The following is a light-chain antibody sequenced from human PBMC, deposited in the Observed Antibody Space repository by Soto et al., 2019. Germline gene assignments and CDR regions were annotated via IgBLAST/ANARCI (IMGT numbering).Light chain of an antibody. CDR1: QSVRIN. CDR2: GAS. V-gene: IGKV3-15*01. Sequence: DIVMTQSPATLAVSPGERATLSCRASQSVRINVAWYQQKNGQAPRLLVYGASTRASGIPDRFSGSGSGTEFTLTISSLQSEDFAVYYCQEYSKWPSRTFGPGTKVDTK. CDR3: QEYSKWPSRT. J-gene: IGKJ1*01.